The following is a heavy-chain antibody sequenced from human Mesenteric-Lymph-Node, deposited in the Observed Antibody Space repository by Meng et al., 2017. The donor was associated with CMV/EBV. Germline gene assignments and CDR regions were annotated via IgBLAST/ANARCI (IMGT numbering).Heavy chain of an antibody. Sequence: ETLSLTCAAYGASFSDYYWSWVRQAPGKGLEWVANIKQDGSEKFHVDSVKGRFAISRDNPKNSLYLQMNSLRAEDTAVYYCARDLEDIVVVPAAIGYWGQGTLVTVSS. CDR2: IKQDGSEK. CDR3: ARDLEDIVVVPAAIGY. J-gene: IGHJ4*02. D-gene: IGHD2-2*02. V-gene: IGHV3-7*01. CDR1: GASFSDYY.